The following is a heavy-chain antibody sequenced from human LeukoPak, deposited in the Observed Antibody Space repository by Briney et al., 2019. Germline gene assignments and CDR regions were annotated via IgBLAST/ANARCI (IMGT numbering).Heavy chain of an antibody. V-gene: IGHV1-46*01. CDR2: ISPSGGST. D-gene: IGHD5-24*01. Sequence: ASVKVSCKAFGYTFTSNYMHWVRQAPGQGPEWMGVISPSGGSTTYAQKFQGRVTPTRDMSTSTDYLELSSLRSEDTAVYYCAREGGYLQLRYFDYWGQGTLVTVSS. J-gene: IGHJ4*02. CDR1: GYTFTSNY. CDR3: AREGGYLQLRYFDY.